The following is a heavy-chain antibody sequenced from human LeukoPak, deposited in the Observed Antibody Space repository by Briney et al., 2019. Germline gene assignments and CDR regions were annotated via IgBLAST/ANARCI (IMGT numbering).Heavy chain of an antibody. CDR1: GGSISSGTYS. J-gene: IGHJ4*02. D-gene: IGHD5-12*01. CDR3: ARGYSDYPYFFDS. Sequence: SETLSLTCTVSGGSISSGTYSWNWIRQPPGKGLEWVGYIFHSGSTYYSPSLKSRVTISVDTSKAQFSLKLSSVTAADTAMYYCARGYSDYPYFFDSWGQGALATVSS. CDR2: IFHSGST. V-gene: IGHV4-30-2*01.